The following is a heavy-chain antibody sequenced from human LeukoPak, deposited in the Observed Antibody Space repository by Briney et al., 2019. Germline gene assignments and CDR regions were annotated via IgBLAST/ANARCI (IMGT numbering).Heavy chain of an antibody. CDR1: GYSISSGYY. D-gene: IGHD6-19*01. CDR3: ATRPTYKSAWTP. J-gene: IGHJ5*02. V-gene: IGHV4-38-2*01. Sequence: SETLSLTCAVSGYSISSGYYWDWIRQSPGKGLEWIGTIYHSGSIYYNPSLKSRVTISVDTSKNQFSLTLSSVTAADTAVYYCATRPTYKSAWTPWGQGTLVTVSS. CDR2: IYHSGSI.